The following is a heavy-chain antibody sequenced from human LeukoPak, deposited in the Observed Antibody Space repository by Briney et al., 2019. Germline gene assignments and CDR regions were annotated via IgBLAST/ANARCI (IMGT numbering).Heavy chain of an antibody. V-gene: IGHV4-34*01. CDR1: GGSFSGYY. CDR2: INHSGST. CDR3: ARSGGYYYYYGMDV. D-gene: IGHD3-10*01. Sequence: SDTLSLTCAVYGGSFSGYYWSWIRQPAGKGLEWIGEINHSGSTNYNPSLKSRVTIPVDTSKNQFSLKLSSVTAADTAVYYCARSGGYYYYYGMDVWGQGTTVTVSS. J-gene: IGHJ6*02.